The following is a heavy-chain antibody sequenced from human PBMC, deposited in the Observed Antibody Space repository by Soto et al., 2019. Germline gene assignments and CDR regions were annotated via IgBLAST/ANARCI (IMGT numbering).Heavy chain of an antibody. CDR1: GFTFSSYS. Sequence: GGSLRLSCAASGFTFSSYSMNWVRQAPGKGLEWVSSISSSSSYIYYADSVKGRFTISRDNAKNSLYLQMNSLRAEDTAVYYCARASKQLEAFDFWGQGTLVTVSS. CDR2: ISSSSSYI. CDR3: ARASKQLEAFDF. D-gene: IGHD6-6*01. J-gene: IGHJ4*02. V-gene: IGHV3-21*01.